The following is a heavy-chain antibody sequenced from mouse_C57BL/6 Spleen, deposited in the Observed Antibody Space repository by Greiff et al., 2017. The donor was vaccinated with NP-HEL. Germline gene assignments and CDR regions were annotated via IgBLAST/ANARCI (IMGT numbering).Heavy chain of an antibody. CDR2: IRSKSNNYAT. CDR3: GRHVTGMDY. CDR1: GFSFNTYA. Sequence: EVQLVESGGGLVQPKGSLKLSCAASGFSFNTYAMNWVRQAPGKGLEWVARIRSKSNNYATYYAVSVKDRFTISRDDSESMLYLQMNNLKTEDTAMYYCGRHVTGMDYWGQGTSVTVSS. D-gene: IGHD4-1*01. V-gene: IGHV10-1*01. J-gene: IGHJ4*01.